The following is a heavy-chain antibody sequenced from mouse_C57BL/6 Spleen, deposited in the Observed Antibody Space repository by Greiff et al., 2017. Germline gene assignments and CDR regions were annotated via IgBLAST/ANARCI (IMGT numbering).Heavy chain of an antibody. J-gene: IGHJ2*01. V-gene: IGHV1-69*01. CDR2: IDPSDSYT. D-gene: IGHD2-4*01. Sequence: QVQLQQPGAELVMPGASVKLSCKASGYTFTSYWMHWVKQRPGQGLEWIGAIDPSDSYTNYNQKFKGKSTLTVDKSSSPAYMKLNSLTSEDSADYYCASYGAYDYGDRGYFDYWGQGTTLTVSS. CDR1: GYTFTSYW. CDR3: ASYGAYDYGDRGYFDY.